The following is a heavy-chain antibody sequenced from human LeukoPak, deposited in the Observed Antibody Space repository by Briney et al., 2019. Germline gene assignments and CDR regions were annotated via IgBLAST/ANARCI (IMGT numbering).Heavy chain of an antibody. CDR2: INHSGST. CDR1: GGSFSGYY. Sequence: PSETLSLTCAVYGGSFSGYYWSWIRQPPGKGLEWIGEINHSGSTNYNPSLKSRVTISVDTSKNQFSLKLSSVTAADTAVYYCARGPYYLDSSTYSFDYWGQGTLVTVSS. CDR3: ARGPYYLDSSTYSFDY. J-gene: IGHJ4*02. V-gene: IGHV4-34*01. D-gene: IGHD6-19*01.